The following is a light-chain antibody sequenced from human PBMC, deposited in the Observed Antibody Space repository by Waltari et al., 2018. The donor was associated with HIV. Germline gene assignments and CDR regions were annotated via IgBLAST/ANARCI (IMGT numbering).Light chain of an antibody. J-gene: IGKJ4*01. CDR3: QQYYTTPLT. Sequence: DIVMTQSPDSLAVSLGEGATIHCKSSQSVSYTSNNKNYLAWYQQKPGQPPKLLIYWASTRESGVPDRFSGSGSGTDFTLTITSLQAEDVAVYYCQQYYTTPLTFGGGTKVEIK. CDR2: WAS. V-gene: IGKV4-1*01. CDR1: QSVSYTSNNKNY.